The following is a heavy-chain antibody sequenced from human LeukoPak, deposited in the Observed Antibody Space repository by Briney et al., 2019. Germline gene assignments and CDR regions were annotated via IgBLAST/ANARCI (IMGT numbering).Heavy chain of an antibody. CDR1: GDSISSYY. CDR3: ARLNRYCSSTSCSDH. Sequence: SETLSLTCTVSGDSISSYYWSWIRQPPGKGLEWIGYIYYSGSTNYNPSLKSRVTISVDTSKNQFSLKLSSVTAADTAVYYCARLNRYCSSTSCSDHWGQGTLVTVSS. J-gene: IGHJ4*02. CDR2: IYYSGST. V-gene: IGHV4-59*08. D-gene: IGHD2-2*01.